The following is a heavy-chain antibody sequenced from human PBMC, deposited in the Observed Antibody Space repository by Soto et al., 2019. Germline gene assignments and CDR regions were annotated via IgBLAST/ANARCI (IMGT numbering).Heavy chain of an antibody. Sequence: GGSLRLSCAVSGFSVSNTYMSWVRQAPGKGLEWISVIYRGRATYYADSVKGRFTISRDDSRNTVYLQMNSLTTEDTAVYFCARDRSDSSRADSFDIWGQGTMVT. D-gene: IGHD6-25*01. CDR2: IYRGRAT. J-gene: IGHJ3*02. CDR3: ARDRSDSSRADSFDI. CDR1: GFSVSNTY. V-gene: IGHV3-53*01.